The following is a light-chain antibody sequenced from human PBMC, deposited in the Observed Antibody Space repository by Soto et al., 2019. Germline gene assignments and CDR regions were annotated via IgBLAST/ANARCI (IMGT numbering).Light chain of an antibody. J-gene: IGLJ2*01. V-gene: IGLV2-11*01. CDR3: CSYAGSYTHVV. CDR2: DVT. CDR1: NTY. Sequence: QSVLTQPHSVSGSPGQSVTISCTGTNTYVSWYQQVPGRAPQLLIYDVTKRASGVPPRFSGSNSGGTASLTISGLQAEDEADFYCCSYAGSYTHVVFGGGTKLTVL.